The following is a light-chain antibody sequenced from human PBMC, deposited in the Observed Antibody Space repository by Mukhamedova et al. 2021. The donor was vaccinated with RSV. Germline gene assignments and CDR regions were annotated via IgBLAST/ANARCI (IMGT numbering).Light chain of an antibody. CDR3: HQYDNSPET. Sequence: GDRATLSCRASQSVSSNYLAWYQQKPGQAPRLLIYATSSRAAGIPDRFSGSGSGTDFTLTISRLEPDDFAVYYCHQYDNSPETFGQ. J-gene: IGKJ1*01. CDR2: ATS. CDR1: QSVSSNY. V-gene: IGKV3-20*01.